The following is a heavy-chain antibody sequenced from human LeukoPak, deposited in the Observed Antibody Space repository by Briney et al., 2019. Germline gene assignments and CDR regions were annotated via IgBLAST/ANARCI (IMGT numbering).Heavy chain of an antibody. Sequence: ASVKVSCKASGYTFTGYYMHWVLQAPGQGLEWMGWINPNSGGTNYAQKFQGRVTMTRDTSISTAYMELSRLRSDDTAVYYCARMKDDYVWGSYLPLLLYGMDVWGQGTTVTVSS. CDR1: GYTFTGYY. CDR3: ARMKDDYVWGSYLPLLLYGMDV. CDR2: INPNSGGT. D-gene: IGHD3-16*02. J-gene: IGHJ6*02. V-gene: IGHV1-2*02.